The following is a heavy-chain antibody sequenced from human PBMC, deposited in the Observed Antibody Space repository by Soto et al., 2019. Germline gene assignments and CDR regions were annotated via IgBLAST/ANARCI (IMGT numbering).Heavy chain of an antibody. CDR1: GFTFSAVY. D-gene: IGHD6-19*01. CDR3: ARARGAVTGQYFDY. J-gene: IGHJ4*02. CDR2: ISSSGTSA. Sequence: QVQLEESGGGLVKPGGSLRLSCAASGFTFSAVYMSWIRQAPNKGLEYISYISSSGTSANYADSVKGRFTISRDNAKNSLCLQMNSLRAEDTAVYSCARARGAVTGQYFDYWGEGALVTVSS. V-gene: IGHV3-11*05.